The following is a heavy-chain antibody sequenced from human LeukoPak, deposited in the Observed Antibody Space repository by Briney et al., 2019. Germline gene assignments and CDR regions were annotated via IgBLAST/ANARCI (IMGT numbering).Heavy chain of an antibody. CDR2: IIPIFGTA. J-gene: IGHJ6*03. CDR1: GGTFSSYA. V-gene: IGHV1-69*05. Sequence: ASVKVSCKASGGTFSSYAISWVRQAPGQGLEWMGGIIPIFGTANYAQKFQGRVTITTDESTSTAYMELSSLRSEDTAVYYCARVGSSLGPYYYYMDVWGKGTTVTVSS. D-gene: IGHD3-16*01. CDR3: ARVGSSLGPYYYYMDV.